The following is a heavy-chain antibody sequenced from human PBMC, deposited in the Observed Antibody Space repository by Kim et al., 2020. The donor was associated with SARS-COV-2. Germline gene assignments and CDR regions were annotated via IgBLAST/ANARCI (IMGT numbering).Heavy chain of an antibody. CDR2: INPNSGGT. V-gene: IGHV1-2*02. Sequence: ASVKVSCKASGYTFTGYYMHWVRQAPGQGLEWMGWINPNSGGTNYAQKFQGRVTMTRDTSISTAYMELSRLRSDDTAVYYCARVPFSDTAMVHFDYWGQGTLVTVSS. J-gene: IGHJ4*02. CDR1: GYTFTGYY. D-gene: IGHD5-18*01. CDR3: ARVPFSDTAMVHFDY.